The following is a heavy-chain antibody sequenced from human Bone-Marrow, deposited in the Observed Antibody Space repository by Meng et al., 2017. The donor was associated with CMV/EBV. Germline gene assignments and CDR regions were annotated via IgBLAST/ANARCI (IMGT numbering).Heavy chain of an antibody. D-gene: IGHD4-17*01. CDR3: AIWSYGDNNWFAP. V-gene: IGHV1-69*05. CDR1: GGTFSSYA. Sequence: SVKVSCKASGGTFSSYAISWVRQAPGQGLEWMGGIIPIFGTANYAQKFQGRVTITTDESTSTAYMELSSLRSEDTAVYYCAIWSYGDNNWFAPWGQGTLVTVSS. J-gene: IGHJ5*02. CDR2: IIPIFGTA.